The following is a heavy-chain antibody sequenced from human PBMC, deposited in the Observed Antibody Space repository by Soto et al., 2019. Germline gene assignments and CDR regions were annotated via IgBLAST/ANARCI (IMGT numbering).Heavy chain of an antibody. Sequence: ASVKVSCKASGYTFTSYDINWVRQATGQGLEWMGWMNPNSGNTGYAQKFQGRVTMTRNTSISTAYMELSSLRSEDTAVYYCARDGYPLYRYYYYYYYLDFWGKGTTVTVS. V-gene: IGHV1-8*01. CDR2: MNPNSGNT. D-gene: IGHD2-2*02. CDR1: GYTFTSYD. J-gene: IGHJ6*03. CDR3: ARDGYPLYRYYYYYYYLDF.